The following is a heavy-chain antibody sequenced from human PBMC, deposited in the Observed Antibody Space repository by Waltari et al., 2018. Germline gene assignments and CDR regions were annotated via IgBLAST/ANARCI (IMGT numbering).Heavy chain of an antibody. CDR3: TAARGYYDILTGYYFDY. CDR1: GFPFRNTW. CDR2: IKSKAHGGTA. Sequence: DVQLVESGGGLVKPGGSLRLSCAVSGFPFRNTWMSWVRRAPGKGLEWVGRIKSKAHGGTADYAAPVKGRFSISRDDSKDTLYLQMNSLETEDTAVYYCTAARGYYDILTGYYFDYWGQGTLVTVSS. J-gene: IGHJ4*02. V-gene: IGHV3-15*01. D-gene: IGHD3-9*01.